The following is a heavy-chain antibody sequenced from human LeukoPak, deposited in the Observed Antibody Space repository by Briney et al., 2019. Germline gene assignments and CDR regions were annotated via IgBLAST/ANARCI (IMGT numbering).Heavy chain of an antibody. CDR3: ARTVLLWFGELTGYFDY. CDR1: GYTFTSYG. V-gene: IGHV1-18*01. D-gene: IGHD3-10*01. Sequence: ASVKVSCKTSGYTFTSYGISWVRQAPGQGLEWMGWISTYNDNTNYAQKLQGRVTMTTDTSTSTAYMDLRSLRSDDTAVYYCARTVLLWFGELTGYFDYWGQGTLVTVSS. CDR2: ISTYNDNT. J-gene: IGHJ4*02.